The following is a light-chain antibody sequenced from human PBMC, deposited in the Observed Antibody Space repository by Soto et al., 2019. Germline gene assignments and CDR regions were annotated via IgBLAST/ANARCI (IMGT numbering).Light chain of an antibody. V-gene: IGKV3-20*01. CDR1: QSVSSTH. J-gene: IGKJ1*01. Sequence: EIVLTQSPGTLSLSPGDRATLFCRASQSVSSTHLAWYHQKPGQAPRLLIYGASTGASGIPDRFSGSGSGTDFTLTISRLETEDFAVYYCHQYGSSPKTFGQGTKVDIK. CDR3: HQYGSSPKT. CDR2: GAS.